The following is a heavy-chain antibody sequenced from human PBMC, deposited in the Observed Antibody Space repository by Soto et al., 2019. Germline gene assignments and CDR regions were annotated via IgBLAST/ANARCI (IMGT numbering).Heavy chain of an antibody. CDR2: IWYDGSNK. CDR3: AIWGIAAGDY. D-gene: IGHD6-13*01. V-gene: IGHV3-33*01. J-gene: IGHJ4*02. Sequence: QVQLVESGGGVVQPGRSLRLSCAASGFTFSSYGMHWVRQAPGKGLEWVAVIWYDGSNKYYADSVKGRFTISRDNSKNTLYLQMNSRRAEDTAVYYFAIWGIAAGDYWGQGTLVTVSS. CDR1: GFTFSSYG.